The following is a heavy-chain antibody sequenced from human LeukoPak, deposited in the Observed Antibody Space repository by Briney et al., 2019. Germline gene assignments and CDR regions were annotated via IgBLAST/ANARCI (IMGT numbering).Heavy chain of an antibody. D-gene: IGHD6-19*01. CDR2: INPNSGET. Sequence: GASVKVSCKASGYTFTGYYLFWVRQAPGQGLEWVGWINPNSGETNYAQRFQGRVTMTWDTSISTAWDTSFSTAYMELSRLTYDDTAVYYCARLYAGSGSPHYFDYWGQGTLVTVSS. CDR3: ARLYAGSGSPHYFDY. CDR1: GYTFTGYY. V-gene: IGHV1-2*02. J-gene: IGHJ4*02.